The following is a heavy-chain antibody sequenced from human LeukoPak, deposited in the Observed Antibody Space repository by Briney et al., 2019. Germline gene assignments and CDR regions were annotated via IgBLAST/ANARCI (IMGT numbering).Heavy chain of an antibody. V-gene: IGHV3-23*01. CDR3: AKRGREYSRASFFD. CDR1: GFTFSNYA. CDR2: ISGSGEVT. Sequence: SGGSLRLSCAGSGFTFSNYAFSWVRQAPGKGLEWVSGISGSGEVTYYVDSVKGRFTISRDNSKDTLYLQMNSLRAEDTAIFYCAKRGREYSRASFFDWGQGTLVTVSS. J-gene: IGHJ4*02. D-gene: IGHD5-12*01.